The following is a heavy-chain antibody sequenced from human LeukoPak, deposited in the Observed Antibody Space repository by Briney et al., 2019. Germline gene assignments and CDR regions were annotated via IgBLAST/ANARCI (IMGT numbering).Heavy chain of an antibody. CDR3: ARGQLGPDAFDI. J-gene: IGHJ3*02. Sequence: GGSLRLSCAASGFTFSSYGMHWVRQAPGKGLEWVAVIWYDGSNKYYADSVKGRFTISRDNAKNSLYLQMNSLRAEDTAVYYCARGQLGPDAFDIWGQGTMVTVSS. CDR2: IWYDGSNK. CDR1: GFTFSSYG. D-gene: IGHD7-27*01. V-gene: IGHV3-33*01.